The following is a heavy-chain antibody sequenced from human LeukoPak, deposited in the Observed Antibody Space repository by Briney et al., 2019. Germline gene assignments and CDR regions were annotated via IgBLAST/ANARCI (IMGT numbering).Heavy chain of an antibody. CDR3: ARHRGYSYTKEIDY. CDR1: GYSFTSYW. Sequence: GGALVISCKGSGYSFTSYWISWVRQMPGKGLEWRGRIDPSDSYTNYSPSFQGHATISADKSISTAYLQLTSLKASDTAMYYCARHRGYSYTKEIDYWGQGTLVTVSS. J-gene: IGHJ4*02. V-gene: IGHV5-10-1*01. D-gene: IGHD6-13*01. CDR2: IDPSDSYT.